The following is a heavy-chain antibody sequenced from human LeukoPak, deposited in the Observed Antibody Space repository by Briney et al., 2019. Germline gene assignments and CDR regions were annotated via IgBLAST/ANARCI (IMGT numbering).Heavy chain of an antibody. CDR3: TTSPLYGYLGLLGY. CDR2: IKSKTDGGTT. V-gene: IGHV3-15*01. Sequence: PSETLSLTCTVSGGSISSYYWSWVRQAPGKGLEWVGRIKSKTDGGTTDYAAPVKGRFTISRDDSKNTLYLQMNSLKTEDTAVYYCTTSPLYGYLGLLGYWGQGTLVTVSS. CDR1: GGSISSYY. J-gene: IGHJ4*02. D-gene: IGHD5-18*01.